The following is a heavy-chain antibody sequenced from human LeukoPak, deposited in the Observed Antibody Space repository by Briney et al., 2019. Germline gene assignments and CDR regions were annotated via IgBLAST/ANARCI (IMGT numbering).Heavy chain of an antibody. D-gene: IGHD3-10*01. CDR1: GFTFSSYA. CDR2: ISGSGGST. J-gene: IGHJ4*02. CDR3: AKARDYYGSGSSFDY. Sequence: GGSLRLSCAASGFTFSSYAMGWVRQAPGKGLEWVSAISGSGGSTYYADSVKGRFTISRDNSKNTLYLQMNSLRAEDTAVYYCAKARDYYGSGSSFDYWGQGTLVTVSS. V-gene: IGHV3-23*01.